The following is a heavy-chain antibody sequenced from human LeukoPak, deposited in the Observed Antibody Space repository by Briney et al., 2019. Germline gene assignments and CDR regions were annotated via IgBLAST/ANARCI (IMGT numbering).Heavy chain of an antibody. J-gene: IGHJ4*02. D-gene: IGHD4-23*01. V-gene: IGHV3-30*02. CDR3: AKVLAVSSYGAKSVFDH. CDR1: GFTFSNYG. CDR2: IWYDGSNK. Sequence: GGSLRLSCAASGFTFSNYGMHWVRQAPGKGLEWVALIWYDGSNKYYADSVKGRFTISRDNSKNTVYLQMNSLRAEGTAVYYCAKVLAVSSYGAKSVFDHWGQGTLVTVSS.